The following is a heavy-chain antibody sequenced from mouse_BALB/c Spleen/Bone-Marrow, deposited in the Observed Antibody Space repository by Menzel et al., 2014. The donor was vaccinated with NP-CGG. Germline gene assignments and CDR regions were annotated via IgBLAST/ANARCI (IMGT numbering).Heavy chain of an antibody. CDR2: IDPANGNT. CDR1: GFNIKDTY. V-gene: IGHV14-3*02. J-gene: IGHJ3*01. CDR3: ASYYYGSSLFAY. D-gene: IGHD1-1*01. Sequence: EVKLMESGAELVKPGASVKLSYTASGFNIKDTYMHWVKQRPEQGLEWIGRIDPANGNTKYDPKFQGKATITADTSSNTAYLQLSSLTSEDTAVYYCASYYYGSSLFAYWGQGTLVTVSA.